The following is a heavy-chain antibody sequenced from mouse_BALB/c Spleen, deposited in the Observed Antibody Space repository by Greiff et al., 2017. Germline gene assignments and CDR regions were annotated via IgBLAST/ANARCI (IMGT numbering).Heavy chain of an antibody. J-gene: IGHJ3*01. CDR2: IWAGGST. CDR3: AREPSTMITSWFAY. CDR1: GFSLTSYG. V-gene: IGHV2-9*02. Sequence: VKLMESGPGLVAPSQSLSITCTVSGFSLTSYGVHWVRQPPGKGLEWLGVIWAGGSTNYNSALMSRLSISKDNSKSQVFLKMNSLQTDDTAMYYCAREPSTMITSWFAYWGQGTLVTVSA. D-gene: IGHD2-4*01.